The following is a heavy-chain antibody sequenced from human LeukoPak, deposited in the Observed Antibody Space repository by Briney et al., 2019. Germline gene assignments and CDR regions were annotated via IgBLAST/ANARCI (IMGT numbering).Heavy chain of an antibody. CDR1: GGSISSSSYY. CDR3: ARRSSSPTFDY. CDR2: VSYTGNT. D-gene: IGHD6-13*01. J-gene: IGHJ4*02. Sequence: SETLSLTCSVSGGSISSSSYYWTWIRQPPGTGLEWIGSVSYTGNTYYNPSNPSLKSRVTISVDTSKNQFSLKLSSVTAADTAVYYCARRSSSPTFDYWGQGTLVTVSS. V-gene: IGHV4-39*07.